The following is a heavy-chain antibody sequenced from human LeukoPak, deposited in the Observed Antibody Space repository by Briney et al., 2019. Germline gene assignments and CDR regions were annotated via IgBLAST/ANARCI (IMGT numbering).Heavy chain of an antibody. V-gene: IGHV3-23*01. J-gene: IGHJ4*02. CDR3: AKQLGYCSNGSCYFPY. Sequence: GSLRLSCAASGFTFSSSAMSWVRQAPGKGLEWVSAISNNGGYTYYADSVQGRFTISRDNSKSTLCLQMNSLRAEDTAVYYCAKQLGYCSNGSCYFPYWGQGTLVTVSS. CDR1: GFTFSSSA. D-gene: IGHD2-15*01. CDR2: ISNNGGYT.